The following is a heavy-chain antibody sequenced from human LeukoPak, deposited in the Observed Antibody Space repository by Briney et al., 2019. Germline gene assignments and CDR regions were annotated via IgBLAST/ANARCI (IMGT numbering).Heavy chain of an antibody. CDR1: GFTFSNAW. CDR3: TTELTGVGATLFDY. J-gene: IGHJ4*02. D-gene: IGHD1-26*01. CDR2: IKSKTDGGTT. V-gene: IGHV3-15*01. Sequence: PGGSLRLSCAASGFTFSNAWMSWVRQAPGKGLEWVGRIKSKTDGGTTDYAAPVKGRFTISRDDSKNTLYLQMNSLKTEDTAVYYCTTELTGVGATLFDYWGQGTLVTVSS.